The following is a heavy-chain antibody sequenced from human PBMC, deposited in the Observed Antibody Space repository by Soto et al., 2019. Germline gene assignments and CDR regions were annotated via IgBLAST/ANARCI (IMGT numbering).Heavy chain of an antibody. CDR2: IYWDDAK. CDR1: GFSLTTSGVG. D-gene: IGHD3-9*01. J-gene: IGHJ4*02. Sequence: ESGPTLVNPTQTLTLTCTFSGFSLTTSGVGVGWIRQPPGKALEWLALIYWDDAKRYSPSLRSRLTITKDTSKNQVVLTMTNMDPVDTATYYCAHSAAYDILTGYSPYFDYWGQGTLVTVSS. CDR3: AHSAAYDILTGYSPYFDY. V-gene: IGHV2-5*02.